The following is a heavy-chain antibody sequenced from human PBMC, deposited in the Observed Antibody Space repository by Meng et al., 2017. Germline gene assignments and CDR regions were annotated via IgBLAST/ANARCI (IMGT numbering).Heavy chain of an antibody. CDR2: IDPNNDHT. J-gene: IGHJ4*02. V-gene: IGHV1-2*06. Sequence: QVQRVQSGPEVKKPGASVKLSCKPPGYTFAAYWIHWLRQAPGQGLEWMGRIDPNNDHTQYAQNFQGRVTMTSDTSISTVYMELNGLRSDDTAVYYCARDEDISAAGKLFGDYWGQGTLVTVSS. CDR3: ARDEDISAAGKLFGDY. D-gene: IGHD6-13*01. CDR1: GYTFAAYW.